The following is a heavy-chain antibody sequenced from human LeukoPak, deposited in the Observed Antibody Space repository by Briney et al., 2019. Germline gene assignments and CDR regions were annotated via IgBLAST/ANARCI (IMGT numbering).Heavy chain of an antibody. CDR2: IIPIFGTA. V-gene: IGHV1-69*13. Sequence: SVKVSCKASGGTFSSYAISWVRQAPGQGLEWMGGIIPIFGTANYAQKFQGRVTITADGSTSTAYMELSSLRSEDTAVYYCARGYCSSTSCPQYYYYGMDVWGKGTTVTVSS. J-gene: IGHJ6*04. CDR1: GGTFSSYA. CDR3: ARGYCSSTSCPQYYYYGMDV. D-gene: IGHD2-2*01.